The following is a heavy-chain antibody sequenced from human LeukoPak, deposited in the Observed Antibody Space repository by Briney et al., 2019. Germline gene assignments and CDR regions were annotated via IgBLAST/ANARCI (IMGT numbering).Heavy chain of an antibody. V-gene: IGHV1-18*01. CDR3: AVYCSSTSCFRFDP. J-gene: IGHJ5*02. D-gene: IGHD2-2*01. Sequence: GASVKVSCKASGYTFTSYGISWVRQAPGQGLEWMGWISAYNGNTNYAQKFQGRVTITADKSTSTAYMELSSLRSEDTAVYYCAVYCSSTSCFRFDPWGQGTLVTVSS. CDR2: ISAYNGNT. CDR1: GYTFTSYG.